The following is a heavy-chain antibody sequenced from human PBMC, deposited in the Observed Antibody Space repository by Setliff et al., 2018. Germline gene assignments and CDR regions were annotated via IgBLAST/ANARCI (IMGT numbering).Heavy chain of an antibody. CDR1: GGSISSRSYY. D-gene: IGHD3-10*01. CDR3: ARVSSYGSESYYYYYYGMDV. J-gene: IGHJ6*02. Sequence: LSLTCTVSGGSISSRSYYWGWNRQPPGKGLEWIGSIYYSGSTYYKPSLKSRATISVDTSKNQFSLKLSSVTAADTAVYYCARVSSYGSESYYYYYYGMDVWGQGTTVTVSS. CDR2: IYYSGST. V-gene: IGHV4-39*07.